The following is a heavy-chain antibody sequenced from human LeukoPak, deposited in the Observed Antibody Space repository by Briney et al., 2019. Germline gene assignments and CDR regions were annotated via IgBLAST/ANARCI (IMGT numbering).Heavy chain of an antibody. Sequence: GGSLRLSCAASGFTFSSYWMHWVRQAPGKGLVWVSRINSDGSSTSYADSVKGRFTISRDNAKNTLYLQMNSLRAEDTAVYYCARSGVVVAATTLYYYYYYMDVWGKGTTVTVSS. D-gene: IGHD2-15*01. CDR2: INSDGSST. CDR1: GFTFSSYW. V-gene: IGHV3-74*01. CDR3: ARSGVVVAATTLYYYYYYMDV. J-gene: IGHJ6*03.